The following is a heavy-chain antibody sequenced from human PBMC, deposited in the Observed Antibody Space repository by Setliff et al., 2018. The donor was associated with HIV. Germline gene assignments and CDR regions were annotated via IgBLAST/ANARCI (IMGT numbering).Heavy chain of an antibody. D-gene: IGHD3-10*01. CDR2: ITSGSTYV. Sequence: GGSLRLSCAASGFTFTDYTMNWVRQAPGKGLEWVSSITSGSTYVNYADSVKGRFSISRDNSKNSLYLQMISLRAEDTAVFYCATSRSRLEPFDYWGQGTLVTVSS. CDR1: GFTFTDYT. V-gene: IGHV3-21*01. CDR3: ATSRSRLEPFDY. J-gene: IGHJ4*02.